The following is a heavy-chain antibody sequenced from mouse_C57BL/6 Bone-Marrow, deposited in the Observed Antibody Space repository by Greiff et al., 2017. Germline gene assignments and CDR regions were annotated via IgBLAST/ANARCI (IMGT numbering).Heavy chain of an antibody. CDR3: AKRFYYYGSKDY. Sequence: VQLQQPGAELVKPGASVKMSCKASGYTFTSYWITWVKQRPGQGLEWIGDIYPGSGSTNYNEKFKSKATLTVDTSSSTAYMQLSSLTSEDSAVYYCAKRFYYYGSKDYWGQGTTLTVSS. CDR2: IYPGSGST. J-gene: IGHJ2*01. D-gene: IGHD1-1*01. V-gene: IGHV1-55*01. CDR1: GYTFTSYW.